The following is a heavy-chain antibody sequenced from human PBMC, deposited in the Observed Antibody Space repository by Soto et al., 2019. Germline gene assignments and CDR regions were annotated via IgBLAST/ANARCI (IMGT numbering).Heavy chain of an antibody. J-gene: IGHJ4*02. CDR1: GFTFSSYA. CDR3: ATRYDYGQSDY. V-gene: IGHV3-23*01. CDR2: ISGSGGST. D-gene: IGHD4-17*01. Sequence: GESLKISCAASGFTFSSYAMSWVRQAPGKGLEWVSAISGSGGSTYYADSVKGRFTISRDNSKNTLYLQMNSLRAEDTAVYYCATRYDYGQSDYWGQGTLVTVSS.